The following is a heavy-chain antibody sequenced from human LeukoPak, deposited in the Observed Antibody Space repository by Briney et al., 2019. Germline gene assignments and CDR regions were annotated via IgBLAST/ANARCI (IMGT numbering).Heavy chain of an antibody. D-gene: IGHD2/OR15-2a*01. V-gene: IGHV4-30-4*08. CDR1: GGSISSGDYY. Sequence: SRTLSLTCTVSGGSISSGDYYWSWIHQPPGKGLEWIGYIYYSGSTYYNPSLKSRVTISVDTSKNQFSLKLSSVTAADTAVYYCARGLLGWFDPWGQGTLVTVSS. J-gene: IGHJ5*02. CDR3: ARGLLGWFDP. CDR2: IYYSGST.